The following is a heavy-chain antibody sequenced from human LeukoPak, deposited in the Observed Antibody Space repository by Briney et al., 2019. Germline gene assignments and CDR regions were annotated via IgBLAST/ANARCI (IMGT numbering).Heavy chain of an antibody. CDR2: IYNSGIT. CDR1: GGSVSSHF. Sequence: PSETLSLTCTVSGGSVSSHFWSWIRQPPGKGLEWIGYIYNSGITNYNPSLKSRVTMSVDTSKNQFSLMLRSVTAADTAGYYCARDHLPAGAPGYYMDVWGKGTTVTVSS. J-gene: IGHJ6*03. CDR3: ARDHLPAGAPGYYMDV. V-gene: IGHV4-59*02. D-gene: IGHD4/OR15-4a*01.